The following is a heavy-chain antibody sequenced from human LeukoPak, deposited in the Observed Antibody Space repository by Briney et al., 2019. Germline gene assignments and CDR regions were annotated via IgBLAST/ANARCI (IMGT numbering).Heavy chain of an antibody. V-gene: IGHV4-34*01. D-gene: IGHD5-12*01. CDR1: GGSFSGYY. Sequence: SETLSLTCVVYGGSFSGYYWSWVRQPPGKGLEWIGEINHSGSTNYNPSLKSRVTISVDTSKNQFSLKLSSVTAADTAVYYCARPGDGYNFWFDPWGQGTLVTVSS. J-gene: IGHJ5*02. CDR2: INHSGST. CDR3: ARPGDGYNFWFDP.